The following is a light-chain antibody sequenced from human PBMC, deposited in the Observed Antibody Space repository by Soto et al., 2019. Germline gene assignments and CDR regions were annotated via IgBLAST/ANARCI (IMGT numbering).Light chain of an antibody. CDR3: HQYDTSPWP. J-gene: IGKJ1*01. CDR2: GPS. Sequence: EIVLTQSPGTLSLSPGERGTLSCRASQSVSSSFLAWYQQKPGQAPRLLIYGPSSRAPGIPDRFSGSGSGTDFTLTISRLEPEDSAVYYCHQYDTSPWPFGQGTKVEIK. CDR1: QSVSSSF. V-gene: IGKV3-20*01.